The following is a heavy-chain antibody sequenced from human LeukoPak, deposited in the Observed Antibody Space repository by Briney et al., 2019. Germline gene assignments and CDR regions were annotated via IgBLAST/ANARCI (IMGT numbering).Heavy chain of an antibody. D-gene: IGHD5-24*01. CDR3: ASSGDGYNSGVFDY. J-gene: IGHJ4*02. V-gene: IGHV4-59*01. CDR2: IYYSGST. Sequence: LETLSLTCTVSGGSISSYYWSWIRQPPGKGLEWIGYIYYSGSTNYNPSLKSRVTISVDTSKNQFSLKLSSVTAADTAVYYCASSGDGYNSGVFDYWGQGTLVTVSS. CDR1: GGSISSYY.